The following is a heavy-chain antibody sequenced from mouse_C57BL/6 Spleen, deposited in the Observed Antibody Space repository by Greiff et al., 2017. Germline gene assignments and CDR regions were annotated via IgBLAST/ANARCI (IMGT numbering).Heavy chain of an antibody. J-gene: IGHJ4*01. Sequence: QVQLQQSGAELVKPGASVKISCKASGYAFSSYWMNWVKQRPGKGLEWIGQIYPGDGDTNYNGKFKGKATLTADKSSSTAYMQLSSLTSEDSAVYFCARRGETGSDYYAMDYWGQGTSVTVSS. CDR3: ARRGETGSDYYAMDY. D-gene: IGHD4-1*01. CDR1: GYAFSSYW. V-gene: IGHV1-80*01. CDR2: IYPGDGDT.